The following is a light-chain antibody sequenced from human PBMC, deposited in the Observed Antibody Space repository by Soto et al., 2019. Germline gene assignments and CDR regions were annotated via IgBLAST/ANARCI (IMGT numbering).Light chain of an antibody. V-gene: IGLV1-47*01. CDR2: WND. CDR3: AAWDDSLSGV. Sequence: QSVLTQPPSASGTPGQRVTISCSGSGSNIGSNYVYWYQQLPGTAPKLLIYWNDQRPSGVPVRFSGSKSGTSASLAITGLRSEDEADYYCAAWDDSLSGVFGGGTKLTVL. J-gene: IGLJ2*01. CDR1: GSNIGSNY.